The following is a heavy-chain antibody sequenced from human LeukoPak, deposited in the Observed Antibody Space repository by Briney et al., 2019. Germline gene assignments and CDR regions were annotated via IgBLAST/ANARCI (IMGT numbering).Heavy chain of an antibody. CDR3: ARKSPAAAAFDY. V-gene: IGHV3-11*01. CDR1: GFTFSDYY. D-gene: IGHD2-2*01. J-gene: IGHJ4*02. CDR2: ISSSGGPI. Sequence: GGSLRLSCAASGFTFSDYYMSWIRQAPGKGLKWISYISSSGGPIYYADSVKGRFTVSRDNTKNSLYLQMNSLRAEDTAVYYCARKSPAAAAFDYWGQGSLVTVSS.